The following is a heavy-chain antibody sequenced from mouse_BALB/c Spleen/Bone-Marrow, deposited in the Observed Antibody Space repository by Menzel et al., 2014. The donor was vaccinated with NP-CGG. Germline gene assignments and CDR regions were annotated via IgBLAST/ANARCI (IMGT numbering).Heavy chain of an antibody. CDR1: GFTFSDYY. V-gene: IGHV5-4*02. D-gene: IGHD1-1*01. CDR3: VLRWFAY. CDR2: ISDGGSYT. Sequence: EVKLVESGGGLVKPGGSLKLSCAASGFTFSDYYMYWVRQTPEKRLEWVATISDGGSYTYYPDSVKGRFTISGDNAKNNLYLQMSSLKSEDTAMYYCVLRWFAYWGQGTLVTVSA. J-gene: IGHJ3*01.